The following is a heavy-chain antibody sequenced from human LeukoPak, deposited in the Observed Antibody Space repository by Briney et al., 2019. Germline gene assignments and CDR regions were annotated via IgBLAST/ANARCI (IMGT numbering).Heavy chain of an antibody. Sequence: ASVKVSCKASGYTFTSYDINWVRQATGQGLEWMGWMNPNGGNTGYAQKFQGRVTMTRNTSISTAYMELSSLRSEDTAVYYCARGGYCSGGSCYSASHPSYYYYGMDVWGQGTTVTVSS. J-gene: IGHJ6*02. CDR2: MNPNGGNT. D-gene: IGHD2-15*01. CDR3: ARGGYCSGGSCYSASHPSYYYYGMDV. V-gene: IGHV1-8*01. CDR1: GYTFTSYD.